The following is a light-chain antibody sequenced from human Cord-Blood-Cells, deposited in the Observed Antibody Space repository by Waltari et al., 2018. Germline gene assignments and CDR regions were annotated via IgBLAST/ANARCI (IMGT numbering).Light chain of an antibody. V-gene: IGLV3-1*01. CDR3: QAWDSSTAWV. J-gene: IGLJ3*02. CDR1: KLGEKY. Sequence: SYELTQPPSVSVSPGEPASITCSGDKLGEKYACWYQQKPGPSPVLVIYQDSKRPSGIPERFSGSNSGNTATLTISGTQAMDEADYYCQAWDSSTAWVFGGGTKLTVL. CDR2: QDS.